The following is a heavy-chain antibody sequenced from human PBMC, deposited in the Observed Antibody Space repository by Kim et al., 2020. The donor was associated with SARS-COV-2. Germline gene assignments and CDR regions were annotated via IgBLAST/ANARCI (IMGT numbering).Heavy chain of an antibody. J-gene: IGHJ6*02. Sequence: DSVTGRFTISRDNAKNSLYLQMNSLRAEDTAVYYCATESPDYYYYYGMDVWGQGTTVTVSS. CDR3: ATESPDYYYYYGMDV. V-gene: IGHV3-7*04.